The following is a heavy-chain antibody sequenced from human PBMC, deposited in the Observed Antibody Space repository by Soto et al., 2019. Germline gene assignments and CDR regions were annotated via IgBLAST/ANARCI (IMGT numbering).Heavy chain of an antibody. CDR1: GYTFTSYG. Sequence: GASVKVSCKASGYTFTSYGISWVRQAPGQGLEWMGWISAYNGNTNYAQKLQGRVTMTTDTSTSTAYMELRSLRSDDTAVYYCAGWERGGVGITMVRGVLNYYYYYGMDVWGQGTTVTVSS. D-gene: IGHD3-10*01. V-gene: IGHV1-18*01. CDR3: AGWERGGVGITMVRGVLNYYYYYGMDV. CDR2: ISAYNGNT. J-gene: IGHJ6*02.